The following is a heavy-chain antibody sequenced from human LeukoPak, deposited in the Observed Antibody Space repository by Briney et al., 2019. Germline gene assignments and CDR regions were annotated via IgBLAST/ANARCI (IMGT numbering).Heavy chain of an antibody. CDR3: AKAKTRIQLWLYYFDY. V-gene: IGHV3-30*18. CDR1: GFTFSSYG. D-gene: IGHD5-18*01. J-gene: IGHJ4*02. CDR2: ISYDGSNK. Sequence: GGSLRLSCAASGFTFSSYGMHWVRQAPGKGLEWVAVISYDGSNKYYADSVKGRFTISRDNSKNTLYLQMNSLRAEDTAVYYCAKAKTRIQLWLYYFDYWGQGTLVTVSS.